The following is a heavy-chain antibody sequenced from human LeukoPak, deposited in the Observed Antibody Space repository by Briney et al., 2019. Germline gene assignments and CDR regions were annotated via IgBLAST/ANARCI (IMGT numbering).Heavy chain of an antibody. Sequence: SETLSLTCTVSGGSISSSSYYWGWIRQPPGKGLEWIGSIYYSGSTYYNPSLKSRVTISVDTSKNQFSLKLSSVTAADTAVYYCARSGSSWYIGSAFDYWGQGTLVTVSS. CDR1: GGSISSSSYY. V-gene: IGHV4-39*07. CDR3: ARSGSSWYIGSAFDY. J-gene: IGHJ4*02. CDR2: IYYSGST. D-gene: IGHD6-13*01.